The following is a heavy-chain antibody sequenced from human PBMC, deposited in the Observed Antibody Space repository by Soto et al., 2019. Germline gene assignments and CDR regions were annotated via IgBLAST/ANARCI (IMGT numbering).Heavy chain of an antibody. J-gene: IGHJ6*03. Sequence: QVQLVQSGAEVKKPGSSVKVSCKASGGTFSSYTISWVRQAPGQGLEWMGRIIPILGIANYAQKFQGRVTITADKSTSTAYMELSSLRSEDTAVYYCARGGRGSGSKNAHSYYYYYMDVWGKGTTVTVSS. V-gene: IGHV1-69*02. CDR2: IIPILGIA. CDR3: ARGGRGSGSKNAHSYYYYYMDV. CDR1: GGTFSSYT. D-gene: IGHD3-10*01.